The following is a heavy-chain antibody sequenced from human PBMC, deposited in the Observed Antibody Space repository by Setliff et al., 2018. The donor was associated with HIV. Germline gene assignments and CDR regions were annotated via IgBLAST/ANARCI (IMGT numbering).Heavy chain of an antibody. V-gene: IGHV4-59*01. CDR2: IFYSGTT. CDR3: ARFNALLGSSTYYDY. CDR1: EGYITGYY. J-gene: IGHJ4*02. D-gene: IGHD3-22*01. Sequence: NPSETLSLTCTVSEGYITGYYWTWIRQPPGRGLEWIGYIFYSGTTKSNPSLKSRAAISVDSSNNQFSLKMTSVTAADTAVYFCARFNALLGSSTYYDYWGPGLLVTVSS.